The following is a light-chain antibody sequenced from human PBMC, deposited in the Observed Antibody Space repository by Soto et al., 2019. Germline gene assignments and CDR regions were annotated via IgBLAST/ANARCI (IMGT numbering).Light chain of an antibody. Sequence: EIVLTQSPGTLSLSPGDGATLSCRASQSVSSTYLAWYQQKPGQAPKLLIYGASSRATGIPDRFSGSGSGTDFTLTITRLEPEDFAVYYCQQRSNWPPTFGQGTKVEIK. CDR1: QSVSSTY. V-gene: IGKV3D-20*02. CDR2: GAS. J-gene: IGKJ1*01. CDR3: QQRSNWPPT.